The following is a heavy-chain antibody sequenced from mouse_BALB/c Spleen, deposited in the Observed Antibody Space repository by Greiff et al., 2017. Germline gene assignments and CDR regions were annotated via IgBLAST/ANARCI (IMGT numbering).Heavy chain of an antibody. Sequence: QVQLQQSGAELVKPGASVKLSCKASGYTFTSYYMYWVKQRPGQGLEWIGEINPSNGGTNFNEKFKSKATLTVDKSSSTAYMQLSSLTSEDSAVYYCTRSDGMDYWGQGTSVTVSS. CDR1: GYTFTSYY. CDR3: TRSDGMDY. J-gene: IGHJ4*01. V-gene: IGHV1S81*02. CDR2: INPSNGGT.